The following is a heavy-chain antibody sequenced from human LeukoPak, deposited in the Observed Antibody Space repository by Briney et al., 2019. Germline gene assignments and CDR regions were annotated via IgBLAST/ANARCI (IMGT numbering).Heavy chain of an antibody. CDR3: ARERPIAAADY. CDR2: ISSSGSTI. CDR1: GFTFSDYY. J-gene: IGHJ4*02. Sequence: GGSLRLSCAASGFTFSDYYMSWIRQSPGKGLEWVSYISSSGSTIYYADSVKGRFTISRDNAKNSLYLQMNSLRAEDTAVYYCARERPIAAADYWGQGTLVTVSS. V-gene: IGHV3-11*01. D-gene: IGHD6-13*01.